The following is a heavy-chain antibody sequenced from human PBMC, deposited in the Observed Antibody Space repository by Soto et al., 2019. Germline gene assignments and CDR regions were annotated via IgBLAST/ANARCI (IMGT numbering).Heavy chain of an antibody. J-gene: IGHJ5*02. CDR3: AIPDTMIVVGQLSGVP. CDR1: GYSFTSYW. Sequence: PGESLKISCKGSGYSFTSYWIGWVRQMPGKGLEWMGIIYPGDSDTRYSPSFQGQVTISADKSISTAYLQWSSLKASDTAMYYCAIPDTMIVVGQLSGVPWGQGTLVTVSS. V-gene: IGHV5-51*01. CDR2: IYPGDSDT. D-gene: IGHD3-22*01.